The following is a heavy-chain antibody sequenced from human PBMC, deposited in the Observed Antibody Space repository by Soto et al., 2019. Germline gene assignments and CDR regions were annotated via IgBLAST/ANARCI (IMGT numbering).Heavy chain of an antibody. V-gene: IGHV3-30-3*02. CDR2: ISYDGSNK. Sequence: GGSLRLSCAASGCTFSSYAMHWFRQAPGKGLEWVAVISYDGSNKYYADSVKGRFTISRDNSKNTLYLQMNSLRAEDTAVYYFAKFLTHYGDPDRSYSSYCTDVCGPAPTVTVSS. CDR3: AKFLTHYGDPDRSYSSYCTDV. D-gene: IGHD4-17*01. J-gene: IGHJ6*02. CDR1: GCTFSSYA.